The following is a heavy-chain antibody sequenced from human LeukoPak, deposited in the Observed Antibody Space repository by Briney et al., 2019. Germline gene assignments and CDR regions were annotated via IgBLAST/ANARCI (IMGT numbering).Heavy chain of an antibody. CDR2: INHSGST. D-gene: IGHD3-10*01. CDR1: GGSFNDYS. CDR3: ARRTAKLLWFGEFYFDY. Sequence: SETLSLTCAVYGGSFNDYSWTWIRQSPGKGLEWIGEINHSGSTNYNPSLKSRVTISVDTSKNQFSLKLSSVTAADTAVYYCARRTAKLLWFGEFYFDYWGQGTLVTVSS. V-gene: IGHV4-34*01. J-gene: IGHJ4*02.